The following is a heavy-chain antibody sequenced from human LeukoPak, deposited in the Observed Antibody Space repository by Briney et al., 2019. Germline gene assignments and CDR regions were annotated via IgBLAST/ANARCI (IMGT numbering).Heavy chain of an antibody. J-gene: IGHJ5*02. V-gene: IGHV3-7*01. Sequence: GGSLRLSCAASGFTFSSYWMSWVRQAPGKGLEWVANIKQDGSEKYYVDSVKGRFTISRDNAKNSLYLQMNSLRAEDTAVYYCARIVRNYYDSSGWDPWGQGTLVTVSS. CDR1: GFTFSSYW. D-gene: IGHD3-22*01. CDR2: IKQDGSEK. CDR3: ARIVRNYYDSSGWDP.